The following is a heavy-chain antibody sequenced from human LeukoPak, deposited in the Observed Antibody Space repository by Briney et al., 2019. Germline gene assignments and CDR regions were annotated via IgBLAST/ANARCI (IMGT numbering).Heavy chain of an antibody. CDR3: AKDIGSSGWQRD. J-gene: IGHJ4*02. D-gene: IGHD6-19*01. CDR1: GFTFDDYA. V-gene: IGHV3-9*01. Sequence: GGSLRLSCAASGFTFDDYAMHWVRQAPGKGLEWVSGISWNSSSIGYADSVKGRFTISRDNAKNSLYLQMNSLRAEDTALYYCAKDIGSSGWQRDWGQGTLVTVSS. CDR2: ISWNSSSI.